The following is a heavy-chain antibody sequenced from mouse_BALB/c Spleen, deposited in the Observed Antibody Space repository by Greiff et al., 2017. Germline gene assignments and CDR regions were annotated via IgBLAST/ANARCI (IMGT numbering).Heavy chain of an antibody. CDR2: ISSGGSYT. D-gene: IGHD1-1*01. V-gene: IGHV5-9-4*01. J-gene: IGHJ4*01. CDR1: GFTFSSYA. CDR3: ARHYGSSSFYYAMDY. Sequence: EVQVVESGGGLVKPGGSLKLSCAASGFTFSSYAMSWVRQSPEKRLEWVAEISSGGSYTYYPDTVTGRFTISRDNAKNTLYLEMSSLRSEDTAMYYCARHYGSSSFYYAMDYWGQGTSVTVSS.